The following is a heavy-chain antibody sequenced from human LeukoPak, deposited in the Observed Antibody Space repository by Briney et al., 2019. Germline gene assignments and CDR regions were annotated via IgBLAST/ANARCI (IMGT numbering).Heavy chain of an antibody. J-gene: IGHJ6*02. Sequence: GRSLRLSCAASGFTFSSYGMHWVRQAPGKGLEWVAVISYDGSNKYYADSVKGRFTISRDNSKNTLYLQMNSLRAEDTAVYYCAKDRHSSGWYSSGMDVWGQGPRSPSP. D-gene: IGHD6-19*01. CDR2: ISYDGSNK. CDR3: AKDRHSSGWYSSGMDV. V-gene: IGHV3-30*18. CDR1: GFTFSSYG.